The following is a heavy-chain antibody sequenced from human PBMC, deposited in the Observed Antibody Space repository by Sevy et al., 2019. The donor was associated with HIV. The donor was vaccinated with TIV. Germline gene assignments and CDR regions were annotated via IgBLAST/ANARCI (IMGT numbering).Heavy chain of an antibody. V-gene: IGHV3-9*01. Sequence: GGSLRLSCAASGFTFDDYAMHWVRQAPGKGLEWASGISWNSGSIGYADSVKGRFTISRDNAKNSLYLQMNSLRAEDTALYYCAKDYDSSGWYGEYYFDYWGQGTLVTVSS. J-gene: IGHJ4*02. CDR1: GFTFDDYA. D-gene: IGHD6-19*01. CDR3: AKDYDSSGWYGEYYFDY. CDR2: ISWNSGSI.